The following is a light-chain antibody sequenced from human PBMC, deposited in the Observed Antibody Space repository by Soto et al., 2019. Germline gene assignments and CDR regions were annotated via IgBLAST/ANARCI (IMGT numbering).Light chain of an antibody. CDR2: EVS. V-gene: IGLV2-14*01. J-gene: IGLJ1*01. CDR3: SSYYSARI. Sequence: QSALTQPASVSGSPGQSIAISCTGSSSDFAAYNYVSWYQHHPGKAPKLMIYEVSNRPSGVSNRFSGSKSGNTASLTISGLQAEDEADSYCSSYYSARIFGTGTKVTVL. CDR1: SSDFAAYNY.